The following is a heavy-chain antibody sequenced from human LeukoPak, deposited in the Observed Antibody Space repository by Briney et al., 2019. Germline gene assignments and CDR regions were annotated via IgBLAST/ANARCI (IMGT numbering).Heavy chain of an antibody. CDR3: AKDPPSSSFFDY. Sequence: GGSLRLSCAASGFTFSSYGMHWVRQAPGKGLEWVAFIRYDGSNKYYVDSVKGRFTISRDNSKNTLYLHMNSLRAEDTAVYYCAKDPPSSSFFDYWGQGTLVTVSS. V-gene: IGHV3-30*02. J-gene: IGHJ4*02. CDR2: IRYDGSNK. D-gene: IGHD6-6*01. CDR1: GFTFSSYG.